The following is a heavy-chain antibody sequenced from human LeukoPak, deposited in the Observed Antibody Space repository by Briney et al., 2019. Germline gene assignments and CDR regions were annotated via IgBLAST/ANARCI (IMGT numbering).Heavy chain of an antibody. CDR2: IYYSGST. CDR3: ARTQQTTGYYYYYMDV. CDR1: GGSISSSSYY. Sequence: SETLSLTCTVSGGSISSSSYYWGWIRQPPGKGLEWIGRIYYSGSTYYNPSLKSRVTISVDTSKNQFSLKLSSVTAADTAVYYCARTQQTTGYYYYYMDVWGKGTTVTVS. V-gene: IGHV4-39*07. J-gene: IGHJ6*03. D-gene: IGHD4-17*01.